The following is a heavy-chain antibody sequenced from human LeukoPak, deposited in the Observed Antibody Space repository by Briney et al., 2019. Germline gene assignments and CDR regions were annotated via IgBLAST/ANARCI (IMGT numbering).Heavy chain of an antibody. CDR3: ARSVGGYCNSTTCYGNWFDP. V-gene: IGHV3-64*01. CDR2: ISVSGGST. Sequence: PGGSLRLSCAASGLTFSSYAFHWVRQAPGKGLEYVSAISVSGGSTYYANSVKGRFTISRDNSKNTLYLQMGSLRAEDMAVYYCARSVGGYCNSTTCYGNWFDPWGQGTLVTVSS. D-gene: IGHD2-2*01. J-gene: IGHJ5*02. CDR1: GLTFSSYA.